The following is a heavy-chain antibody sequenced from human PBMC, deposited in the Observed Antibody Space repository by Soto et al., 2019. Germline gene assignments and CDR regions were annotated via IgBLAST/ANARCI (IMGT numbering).Heavy chain of an antibody. CDR1: GYTFTGYY. J-gene: IGHJ2*01. D-gene: IGHD6-19*01. CDR3: ARETAVAGRWYFDL. Sequence: ASVKVSCKASGYTFTGYYMHWVRQAPGQGLEWMGWINPNSGGTNYAQKFQGWVTMTRDTSISTAYMELSRLRSDDTAVYYYARETAVAGRWYFDLWGRGTLVTVSS. CDR2: INPNSGGT. V-gene: IGHV1-2*04.